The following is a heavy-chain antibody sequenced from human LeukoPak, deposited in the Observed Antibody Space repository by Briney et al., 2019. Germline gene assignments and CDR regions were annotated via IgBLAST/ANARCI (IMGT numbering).Heavy chain of an antibody. J-gene: IGHJ4*02. Sequence: NTSETLSLTCTVSGGSMNNYYWSWVRQPPGKGLEWIGYIYYRETPTYNPSLKSRLTISVDASKDQFSLKLTSVTAADTAVYYCASGRFPEARADYWGPVTLVTVSS. CDR1: GGSMNNYY. D-gene: IGHD3-16*01. CDR2: IYYRETP. CDR3: ASGRFPEARADY. V-gene: IGHV4-59*01.